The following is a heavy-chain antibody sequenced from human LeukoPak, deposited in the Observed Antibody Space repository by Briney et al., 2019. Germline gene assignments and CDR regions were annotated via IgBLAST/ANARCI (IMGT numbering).Heavy chain of an antibody. CDR3: ARGDLTGSIDY. CDR2: INSDGSST. Sequence: PGGSLRLSCAASGFTFSNSWMHWVRQAPGKGLVWVSRINSDGSSTSYADSVKGRFTISRDNAKNTLYLQMNSLRAEDTAVYYCARGDLTGSIDYWGQGTLVTVSS. CDR1: GFTFSNSW. J-gene: IGHJ4*02. D-gene: IGHD3-9*01. V-gene: IGHV3-74*01.